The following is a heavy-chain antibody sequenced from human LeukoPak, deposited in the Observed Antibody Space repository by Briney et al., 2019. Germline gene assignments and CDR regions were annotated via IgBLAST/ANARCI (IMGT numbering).Heavy chain of an antibody. J-gene: IGHJ3*02. D-gene: IGHD2-15*01. CDR3: ATHGGAYCSGGNCAFDI. CDR2: FHAEDGET. CDR1: GYTLTELS. V-gene: IGHV1-24*01. Sequence: ASVKVSCKVSGYTLTELSMHWVRQAPGKGLEWMGGFHAEDGETIYAQKLQRRVTMTEDTSTDTAYMDLSSLRSDDTAVYFCATHGGAYCSGGNCAFDIWGQGTMVTVSS.